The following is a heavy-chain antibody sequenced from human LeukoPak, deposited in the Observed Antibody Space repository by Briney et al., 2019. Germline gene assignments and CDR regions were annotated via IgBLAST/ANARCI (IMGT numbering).Heavy chain of an antibody. CDR3: ARDLLSDLYDP. V-gene: IGHV3-11*04. Sequence: GGSLRLSCAASGFSFSDYYMSWIRQAPGKGLEWIAYISSGSITISYADSVKGRFTISRDNAKNSLYLQMNSLRAEDTAVYYCARDLLSDLYDPWGQGTLVTVSS. J-gene: IGHJ5*02. CDR1: GFSFSDYY. CDR2: ISSGSITI.